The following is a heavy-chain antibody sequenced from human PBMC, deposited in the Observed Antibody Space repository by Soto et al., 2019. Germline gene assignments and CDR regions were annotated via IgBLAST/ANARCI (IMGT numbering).Heavy chain of an antibody. CDR3: ARRDAEEYRYEI. J-gene: IGHJ3*01. V-gene: IGHV4-59*08. D-gene: IGHD6-6*01. CDR1: GGSISSYY. Sequence: SETLSLTCTVSGGSISSYYWSWIRQPPGKGLEWIGYIYSSGSTNYNPSLKSRVTISVDTSKNQFSLKLSSVTAADAAMYFCARRDAEEYRYEIWGQGTMVTVSS. CDR2: IYSSGST.